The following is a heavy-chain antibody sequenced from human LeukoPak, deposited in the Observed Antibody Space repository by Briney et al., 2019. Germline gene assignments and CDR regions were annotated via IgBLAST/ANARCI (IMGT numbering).Heavy chain of an antibody. D-gene: IGHD6-6*01. J-gene: IGHJ3*01. Sequence: SETLSLTCNVSGGSISGYYWSWIRQPAGQGLEWFGRIYTSGSTKYNPSLKSRVSVYVDTSKSQFSLKLTSVTAADTAVYYCARRTDSGYSSSSSAFDVWGQGTMVTVSS. V-gene: IGHV4-4*07. CDR2: IYTSGST. CDR3: ARRTDSGYSSSSSAFDV. CDR1: GGSISGYY.